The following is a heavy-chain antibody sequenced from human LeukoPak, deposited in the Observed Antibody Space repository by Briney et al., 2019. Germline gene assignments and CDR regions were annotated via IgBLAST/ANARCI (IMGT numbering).Heavy chain of an antibody. J-gene: IGHJ4*02. CDR2: ISGGDSGRT. Sequence: GGSLRLSCDVSGFDFKSYAMTWVRQAPGKELEWVSAISGGDSGRTSYTDSVKGRFTISRDNSKQTLYLQMNSLRADDTAVYYCLHPAYGYWGQGTLVTVSS. CDR1: GFDFKSYA. V-gene: IGHV3-23*01. CDR3: LHPAYGY. D-gene: IGHD4-17*01.